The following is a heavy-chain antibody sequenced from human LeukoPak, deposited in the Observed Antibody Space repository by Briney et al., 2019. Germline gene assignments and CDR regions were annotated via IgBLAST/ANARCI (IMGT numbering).Heavy chain of an antibody. D-gene: IGHD6-19*01. CDR2: IYTGGST. CDR1: GGSISGYY. V-gene: IGHV4-4*07. J-gene: IGHJ4*02. CDR3: ARGWQFYDY. Sequence: PSETLSLTRTVSGGSISGYYWTWIRQPAGKGLEWIGRIYTGGSTNYNPSLKSRDTMSVDTSKNQFSLKLSSVTAADTAVYYCARGWQFYDYWGQGTLVTVSS.